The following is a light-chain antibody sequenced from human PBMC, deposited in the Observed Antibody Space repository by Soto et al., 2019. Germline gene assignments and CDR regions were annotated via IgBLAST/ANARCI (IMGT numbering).Light chain of an antibody. CDR2: DAS. V-gene: IGKV3D-20*01. CDR3: QSYGSSPYI. Sequence: EIVLTQSPATLSLSPGERATLSCGASQSVTFRYLAWYQQKPGLAPRLLIYDASTRATGIPDRFTGSGSVTDFTLTISRLDPEDFAVYYCQSYGSSPYIFGQGTKLEIK. CDR1: QSVTFRY. J-gene: IGKJ2*01.